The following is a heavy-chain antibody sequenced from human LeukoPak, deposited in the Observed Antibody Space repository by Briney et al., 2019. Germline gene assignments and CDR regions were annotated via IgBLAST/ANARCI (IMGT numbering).Heavy chain of an antibody. CDR2: ISHSGRT. CDR3: ARQFVTYYYDSSGYYVRAAFDI. V-gene: IGHV4-59*01. D-gene: IGHD3-22*01. Sequence: SETLSLTCTVSGGSISSFYWSWIRQPPGKGLEWIGYISHSGRTNYSPSLKSRVTISVDTSKNQFSLKLSSVTAADTAVYYCARQFVTYYYDSSGYYVRAAFDIWGQGTVVTVSS. J-gene: IGHJ3*02. CDR1: GGSISSFY.